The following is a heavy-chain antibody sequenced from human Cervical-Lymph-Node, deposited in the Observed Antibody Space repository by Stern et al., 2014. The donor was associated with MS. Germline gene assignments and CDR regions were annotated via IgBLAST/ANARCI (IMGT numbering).Heavy chain of an antibody. Sequence: QLQLQESGPGLVKPSGTLSLTCAVSGGSISSSNWWSWVRQPPGKGLEWIGEIYHSGRTNYNPALKSRVTISVDKSKNQSSLKLSSVTAADTAVYYCARGLVGYKSFYYFDYWGQGTLVTVSS. V-gene: IGHV4-4*02. CDR1: GGSISSSNW. D-gene: IGHD5-24*01. J-gene: IGHJ4*02. CDR3: ARGLVGYKSFYYFDY. CDR2: IYHSGRT.